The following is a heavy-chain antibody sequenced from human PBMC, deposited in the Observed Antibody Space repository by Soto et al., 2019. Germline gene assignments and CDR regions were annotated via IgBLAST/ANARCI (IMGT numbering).Heavy chain of an antibody. Sequence: SVKVSCSASGGTFSSYAISWVRQAPGQGLEWMGGIIPICGATIYAQKFQGRVTMTADTSTDTAYMELSSLRSEDTAVYYCATTLYDFWTPPGFDYWGQGTLVTGLL. V-gene: IGHV1-69*06. J-gene: IGHJ4*02. CDR1: GGTFSSYA. D-gene: IGHD3-3*01. CDR2: IIPICGAT. CDR3: ATTLYDFWTPPGFDY.